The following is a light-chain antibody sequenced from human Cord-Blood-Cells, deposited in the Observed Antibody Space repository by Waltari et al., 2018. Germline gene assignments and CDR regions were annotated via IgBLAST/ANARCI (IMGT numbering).Light chain of an antibody. Sequence: EIVLPQSPATLSLSPGERATLSCRASQSVSSYLAWYQKKPGQAPRLLIYDASNRATGIPARFSGSGSGIDFTLTISSLEPEDFAVYYCQQRSNGPPYTFGQGTKLEIK. CDR1: QSVSSY. CDR3: QQRSNGPPYT. J-gene: IGKJ2*01. V-gene: IGKV3-11*01. CDR2: DAS.